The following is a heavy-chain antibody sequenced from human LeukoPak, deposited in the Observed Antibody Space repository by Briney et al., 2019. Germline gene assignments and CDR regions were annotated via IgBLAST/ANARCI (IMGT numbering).Heavy chain of an antibody. V-gene: IGHV4-59*11. CDR1: DDSFSSHY. CDR2: ISHIGST. Sequence: SETLSLTCAVSDDSFSSHYWTWIRQTPGKGLEWIGYISHIGSTNYNPSLKSRVTISIDTSKNQFSLKLSSVTAADTAVYYCARDLVTVTKGFDIWGQGTMVSVSS. D-gene: IGHD4-17*01. J-gene: IGHJ3*02. CDR3: ARDLVTVTKGFDI.